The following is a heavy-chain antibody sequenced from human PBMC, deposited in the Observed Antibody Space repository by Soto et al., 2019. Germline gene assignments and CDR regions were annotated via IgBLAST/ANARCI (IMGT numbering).Heavy chain of an antibody. D-gene: IGHD1-20*01. Sequence: GESLKISCKGSGYSFTSYWIGWVRQMPGKGLEWMGIIYPGDSDTRYSPSFQGQVTISADKSISTAYLQWSSLKASDTAMYYCARSFPNNWNPVRSAFDIWGQGTMVTVSS. CDR3: ARSFPNNWNPVRSAFDI. V-gene: IGHV5-51*01. J-gene: IGHJ3*02. CDR2: IYPGDSDT. CDR1: GYSFTSYW.